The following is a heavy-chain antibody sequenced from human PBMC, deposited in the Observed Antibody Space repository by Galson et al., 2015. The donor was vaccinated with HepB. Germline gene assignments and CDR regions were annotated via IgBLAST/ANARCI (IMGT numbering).Heavy chain of an antibody. CDR3: ATAPTQGGYYLS. CDR2: ISNSGSSI. V-gene: IGHV3-11*01. D-gene: IGHD3-22*01. CDR1: GFTFSDYY. Sequence: SLRLSCAVSGFTFSDYYMSWIRQAPGKGLEWVSFISNSGSSIWYADSIKGRFTISRDNAKNSLYLQMNSLRAEDTAVYYCATAPTQGGYYLSWGQGTLVTVSS. J-gene: IGHJ5*02.